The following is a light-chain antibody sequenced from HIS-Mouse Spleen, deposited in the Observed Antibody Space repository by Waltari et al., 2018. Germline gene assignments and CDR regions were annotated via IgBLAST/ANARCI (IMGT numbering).Light chain of an antibody. J-gene: IGLJ1*01. V-gene: IGLV2-14*01. CDR1: SRDVGGYTY. Sequence: QSALTQPASVSGSPGQSITISCTGTSRDVGGYTYVPGYQQHPGKAPKLMIYEVSNRPSGVSNRFSGSKSGNTASLTISGLQAEDEADYYCSSYTSSSTLYVFGTGTKVTVL. CDR3: SSYTSSSTLYV. CDR2: EVS.